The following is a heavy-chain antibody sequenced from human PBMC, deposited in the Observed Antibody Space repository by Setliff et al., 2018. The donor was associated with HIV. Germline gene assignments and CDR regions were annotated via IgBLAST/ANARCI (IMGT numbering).Heavy chain of an antibody. D-gene: IGHD6-19*01. V-gene: IGHV3-9*01. CDR3: AKDKGIAVAGTRIFDY. Sequence: PGGSLRLSCVASGFNFEYHIMYWVRQVPGKGLEWVSTINWNSDFIAYADSVKGRFTVARDNANSSLYLQMNSLRPEDSALYYCAKDKGIAVAGTRIFDYWGQGTLVTVSS. CDR1: GFNFEYHI. CDR2: INWNSDFI. J-gene: IGHJ4*02.